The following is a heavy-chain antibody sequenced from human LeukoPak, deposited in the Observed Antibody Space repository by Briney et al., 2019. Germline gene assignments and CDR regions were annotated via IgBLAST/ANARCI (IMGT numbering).Heavy chain of an antibody. CDR2: MNPNSGNT. J-gene: IGHJ3*02. CDR3: ARGLALSATVTQGAFDI. V-gene: IGHV1-8*01. Sequence: ASVKVSCKASGYTFTSYDINWVRQATGQGLEWMGWMNPNSGNTGYAQKFQGRVTMTRNTSISTAYMELSSLRSEDTAVYYCARGLALSATVTQGAFDIWGQGTMVAVSS. CDR1: GYTFTSYD. D-gene: IGHD4-17*01.